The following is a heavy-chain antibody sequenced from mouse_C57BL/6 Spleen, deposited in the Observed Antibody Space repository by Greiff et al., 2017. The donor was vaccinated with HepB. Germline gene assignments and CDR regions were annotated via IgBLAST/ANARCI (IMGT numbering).Heavy chain of an antibody. CDR3: ARSYYSTMGYAMDY. D-gene: IGHD2-5*01. J-gene: IGHJ4*01. V-gene: IGHV2-2*01. Sequence: VQVVESGPGLVQPSQSLSITCTVSGFSLTSYGVHWVRQSPGKGLEWLGVIWSGGSTYYNAAFISRLSISKDNSKSQVFFKMNSLQADDTAIYYCARSYYSTMGYAMDYWGQGTSVTVSS. CDR2: IWSGGST. CDR1: GFSLTSYG.